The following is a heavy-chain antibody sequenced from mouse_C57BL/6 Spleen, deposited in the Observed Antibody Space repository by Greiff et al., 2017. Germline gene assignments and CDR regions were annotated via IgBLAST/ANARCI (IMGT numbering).Heavy chain of an antibody. CDR3: ARGATVVATGFDY. Sequence: EVQGVESGGGLVKPGGSLKLSCAASGFTFSDYGMHWVRQAPEKGLEWVAYISSGSSTIYYADTVKGRFTISRDNAKNTLFLQMSSLRSEDTAMYYCARGATVVATGFDYWGQGTTLTVAS. J-gene: IGHJ2*01. CDR2: ISSGSSTI. V-gene: IGHV5-17*01. D-gene: IGHD1-1*01. CDR1: GFTFSDYG.